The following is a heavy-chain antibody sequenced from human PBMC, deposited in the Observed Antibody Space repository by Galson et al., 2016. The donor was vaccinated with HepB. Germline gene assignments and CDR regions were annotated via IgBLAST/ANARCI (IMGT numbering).Heavy chain of an antibody. CDR1: GGPISGRGYY. V-gene: IGHV4-31*03. J-gene: IGHJ6*02. CDR3: ARDRPPHYGDYGADV. D-gene: IGHD3-16*01. Sequence: TLSLTCSVSGGPISGRGYYWSWIRQHPGKGLEWIAYIYYSGTTYYNPSLQSRVTISVVTSKNQFSLKLTSVTAADTAIYYCARDRPPHYGDYGADVWGHGTTVTVSS. CDR2: IYYSGTT.